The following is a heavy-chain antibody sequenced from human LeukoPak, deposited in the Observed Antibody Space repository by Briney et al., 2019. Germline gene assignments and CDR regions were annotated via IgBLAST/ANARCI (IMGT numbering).Heavy chain of an antibody. Sequence: GASVKVSCKASGYTFTGYYMHWVRQAPGQGLEWMGWINPNSGGTNYAQKFQGRVTMTRDTSISTAYMELSRLRSDDTAVYYCARALYSSSWDYLGGVWGKGTTVTVSS. V-gene: IGHV1-2*02. CDR1: GYTFTGYY. CDR2: INPNSGGT. CDR3: ARALYSSSWDYLGGV. D-gene: IGHD6-13*01. J-gene: IGHJ6*04.